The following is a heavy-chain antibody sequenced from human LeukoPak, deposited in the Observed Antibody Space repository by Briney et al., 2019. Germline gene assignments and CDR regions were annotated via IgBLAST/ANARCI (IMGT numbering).Heavy chain of an antibody. V-gene: IGHV1-2*04. CDR3: AREWEPMSYYYGMDV. J-gene: IGHJ6*02. CDR2: DNPNSGGT. D-gene: IGHD1-26*01. Sequence: SVKVFCKASGYTFTGYYMHWVRQAPGQGVEWMGWDNPNSGGTNYAQKFQGWVTMTRDTSISTAYMELRSLRSDDTAVYYCAREWEPMSYYYGMDVWGQGTTVTVSS. CDR1: GYTFTGYY.